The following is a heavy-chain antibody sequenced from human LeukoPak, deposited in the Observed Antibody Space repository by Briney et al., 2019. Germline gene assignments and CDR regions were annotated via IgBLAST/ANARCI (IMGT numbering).Heavy chain of an antibody. V-gene: IGHV4-61*01. CDR2: TYYSGST. CDR3: ARVGYSYGYDY. D-gene: IGHD5-18*01. J-gene: IGHJ4*02. CDR1: GGSVCSGSYY. Sequence: SETLSLTCTVSGGSVCSGSYYWSWIRQPPGKGLEWIGYTYYSGSTNYNPSLKSRVTISVDTSKNQFSLKLSSVTAADTAVYYCARVGYSYGYDYWGQGTLVTVSS.